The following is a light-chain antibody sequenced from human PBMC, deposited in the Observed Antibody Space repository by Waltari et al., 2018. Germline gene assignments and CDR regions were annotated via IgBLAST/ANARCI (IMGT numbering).Light chain of an antibody. CDR3: QKYGTLPAT. CDR1: QSVTST. J-gene: IGKJ1*01. Sequence: EIVLTQSPGTLSSSPGARVTLSCMASQSVTSTLAWYQQKPGQAPRLLIYDASTRATGIPDRFSGSGSGTDFSLTISRLEPEDFAVYYCQKYGTLPATFGQGTKVEIK. CDR2: DAS. V-gene: IGKV3-20*01.